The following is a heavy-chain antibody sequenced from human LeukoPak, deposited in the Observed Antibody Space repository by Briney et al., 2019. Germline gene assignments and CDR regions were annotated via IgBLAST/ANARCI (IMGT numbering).Heavy chain of an antibody. CDR2: IKQDGSEK. J-gene: IGHJ4*02. CDR1: GFTFSSHW. CDR3: ARDNQLLLDY. V-gene: IGHV3-7*01. Sequence: GGSLRLSCAASGFTFSSHWMSWVRPAPGKGLEWVANIKQDGSEKYYVDSVKGRFTISRDNAKNSLYLQMNSLRAEDTAVYYCARDNQLLLDYWGQGTLVTVSS. D-gene: IGHD2-2*01.